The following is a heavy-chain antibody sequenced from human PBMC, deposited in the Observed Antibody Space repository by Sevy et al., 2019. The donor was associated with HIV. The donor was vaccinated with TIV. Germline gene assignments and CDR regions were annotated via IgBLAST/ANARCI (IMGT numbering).Heavy chain of an antibody. V-gene: IGHV3-48*02. J-gene: IGHJ4*02. CDR3: VRGGERWLQFYVY. D-gene: IGHD5-12*01. CDR1: GFTFSGYS. CDR2: ISSGSGTI. Sequence: GGSLRLSCAASGFTFSGYSMNWVRQAPGKGLEWVSYISSGSGTIQYADSVKGRFTISRDNAKNSLYLQMNSLRDEDTAVYYCVRGGERWLQFYVYWGQGTLVTVSS.